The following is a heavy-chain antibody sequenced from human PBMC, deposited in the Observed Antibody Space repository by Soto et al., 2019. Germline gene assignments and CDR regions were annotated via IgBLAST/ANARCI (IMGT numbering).Heavy chain of an antibody. J-gene: IGHJ4*02. D-gene: IGHD3-22*01. CDR3: AKSRYSDSSGDFYDY. CDR2: IGGSGRTT. V-gene: IGHV3-23*01. CDR1: AFTFNNYA. Sequence: GGSLRLSCAASAFTFNNYAMSWVRQAPGKGLEWVSGIGGSGRTTYYADSVEGRFTISRDNSNNTLFLQMNSLRAEDTAVYYCAKSRYSDSSGDFYDYWGQGTLVTVSS.